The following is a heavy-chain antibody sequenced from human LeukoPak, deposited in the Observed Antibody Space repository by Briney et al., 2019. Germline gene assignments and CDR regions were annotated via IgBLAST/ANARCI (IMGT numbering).Heavy chain of an antibody. CDR1: GFTFSSYS. CDR3: AKVSGKRSASTQTDYFDY. Sequence: GGSLRLSCAASGFTFSSYSMSWVRQAPGKGLEWVSAISGSGGSTYYADSVKGRFTISRDNSKNTLYLQMNSLRAEDTAVYYCAKVSGKRSASTQTDYFDYWGEGTLLTVSS. D-gene: IGHD3-3*02. CDR2: ISGSGGST. J-gene: IGHJ4*02. V-gene: IGHV3-23*01.